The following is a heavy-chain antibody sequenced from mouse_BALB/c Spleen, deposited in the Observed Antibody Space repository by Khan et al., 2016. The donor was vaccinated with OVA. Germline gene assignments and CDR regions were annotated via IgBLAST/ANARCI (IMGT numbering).Heavy chain of an antibody. CDR3: ARKNYYGYAMDY. J-gene: IGHJ4*01. D-gene: IGHD1-1*01. Sequence: EVELQESGPGLVKPSQSLSLTCTVTGYSITSDYAWDWIRQFPGNKLEWMGYLSYGGSTSSNPSLKSRISITRDTSKNQFFLQLNSVTTEDTATYYCARKNYYGYAMDYWGQGTSVTVSS. CDR1: GYSITSDYA. V-gene: IGHV3-2*02. CDR2: LSYGGST.